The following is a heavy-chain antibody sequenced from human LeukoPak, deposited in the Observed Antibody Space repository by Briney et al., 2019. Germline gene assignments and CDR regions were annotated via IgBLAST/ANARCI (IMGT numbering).Heavy chain of an antibody. CDR3: ARVSSSSWYVDY. J-gene: IGHJ4*02. Sequence: GASVKVSCKASGYTFTSYDINWVRQATGQGLEWMGWMNPNSGNTGYAQKFQGRVTITRNTSISTAYMELSSLRSEDTAVYCCARVSSSSWYVDYWGQGTLVTVSS. V-gene: IGHV1-8*03. CDR1: GYTFTSYD. CDR2: MNPNSGNT. D-gene: IGHD6-13*01.